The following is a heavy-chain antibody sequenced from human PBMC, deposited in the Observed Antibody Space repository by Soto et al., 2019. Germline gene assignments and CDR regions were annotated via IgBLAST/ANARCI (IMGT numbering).Heavy chain of an antibody. Sequence: GSLRLSCAASGFTFSSYWMSWVRQAPGKGLEWVANIKQDGSEKYYVDFVKGRFTISRDNAKNSLYLQMNSLRAEDTAVYYCARDLDLRDFWSGHFGGVWFDPWGQGTLVTVSS. D-gene: IGHD3-3*01. J-gene: IGHJ5*02. V-gene: IGHV3-7*01. CDR1: GFTFSSYW. CDR2: IKQDGSEK. CDR3: ARDLDLRDFWSGHFGGVWFDP.